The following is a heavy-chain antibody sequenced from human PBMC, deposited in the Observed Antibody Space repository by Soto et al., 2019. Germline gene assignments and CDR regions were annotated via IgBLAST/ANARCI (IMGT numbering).Heavy chain of an antibody. Sequence: SETLSLTSTVSDFNINNYYWNWIRQFPGKGLEWIGYIYYSGSTNYNPSLKSRVTISVDTSKNQFSLKLSSVTAADTAVYYCARRPRIGGTWYFDYWGQGTLVTVSS. CDR2: IYYSGST. CDR3: ARRPRIGGTWYFDY. D-gene: IGHD1-26*01. J-gene: IGHJ4*02. V-gene: IGHV4-59*01. CDR1: DFNINNYY.